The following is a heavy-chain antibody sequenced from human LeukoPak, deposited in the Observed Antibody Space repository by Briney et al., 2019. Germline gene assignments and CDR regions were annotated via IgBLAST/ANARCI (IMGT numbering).Heavy chain of an antibody. CDR1: GFTFSSYA. Sequence: GRSLRLSCAASGFTFSSYAMHWVRQAPGKGLEWVAVISYDGSNKYYADSVKGRFTISRDNSKNTLYLQMNSLRAEDTAVYYCVREIVLGGMDVWGQGTTVTVSS. CDR2: ISYDGSNK. V-gene: IGHV3-30-3*01. CDR3: VREIVLGGMDV. J-gene: IGHJ6*02. D-gene: IGHD2-21*01.